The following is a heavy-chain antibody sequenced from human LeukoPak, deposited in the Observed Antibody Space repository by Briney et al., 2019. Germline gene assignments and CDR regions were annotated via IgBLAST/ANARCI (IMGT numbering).Heavy chain of an antibody. V-gene: IGHV4-59*01. Sequence: PSETLSLTCSVSGGSINSYYWSWIRQPPGKGLEWIGQIYYSGSTNYNPSLKSRVTISVDTSKNQFSLNLSSETAADTALYYCVRGFTLFDPWGQGTLVTVSS. J-gene: IGHJ5*02. CDR3: VRGFTLFDP. D-gene: IGHD2/OR15-2a*01. CDR1: GGSINSYY. CDR2: IYYSGST.